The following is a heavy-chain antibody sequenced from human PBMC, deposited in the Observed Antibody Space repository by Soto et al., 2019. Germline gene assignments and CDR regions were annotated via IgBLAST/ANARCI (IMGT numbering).Heavy chain of an antibody. D-gene: IGHD5-18*01. CDR3: AHKNQYSFGSFYFDY. CDR1: GFSLTSGEVA. CDR2: VFSGDDI. Sequence: PTLVNPTQTLTLTCTFSGFSLTSGEVAVGWIRQPPGKALERLALVFSGDDIRYSPSLKSRLTITKDTSRNQVVLTMTDMDPVDTATYYCAHKNQYSFGSFYFDYWGPGTLVTVSS. V-gene: IGHV2-5*02. J-gene: IGHJ4*02.